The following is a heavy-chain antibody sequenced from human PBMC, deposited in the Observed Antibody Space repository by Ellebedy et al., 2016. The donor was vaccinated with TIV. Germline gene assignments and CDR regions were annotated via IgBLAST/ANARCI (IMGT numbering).Heavy chain of an antibody. CDR2: LSASGGST. Sequence: GESLKISCVASGFTFSSYAMSWVRQAPGKGLDWVSSLSASGGSTYHADSVKGRFTISRDNSKNTLYLQMNSLRGEDTAVYYCAKRVTMVREVITYYHYAMDVWGQGTTVTVSS. CDR1: GFTFSSYA. CDR3: AKRVTMVREVITYYHYAMDV. V-gene: IGHV3-23*01. D-gene: IGHD3-10*01. J-gene: IGHJ6*02.